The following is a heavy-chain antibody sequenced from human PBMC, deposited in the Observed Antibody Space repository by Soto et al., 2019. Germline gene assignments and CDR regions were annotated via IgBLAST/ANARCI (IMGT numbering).Heavy chain of an antibody. CDR3: AKGWGDY. CDR1: GFTFSSYV. D-gene: IGHD3-16*01. J-gene: IGHJ4*02. Sequence: EVQLLESGGGLVQPGGSLRLSCAASGFTFSSYVMSWVRQAPGKGLEWVSGIGGSSTYYADSVKGRFTISRDNSKNTLYLQRNSLRAEDTAIYYCAKGWGDYWGQGTLVTVSS. CDR2: IGGSST. V-gene: IGHV3-23*01.